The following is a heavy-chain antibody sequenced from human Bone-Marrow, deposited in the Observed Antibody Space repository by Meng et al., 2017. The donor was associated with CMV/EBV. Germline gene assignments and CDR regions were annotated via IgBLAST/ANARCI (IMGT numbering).Heavy chain of an antibody. CDR1: GGSFSGYY. Sequence: TCAVYGGSFSGYYWSWIRQPPGKGLEWIGEINHRGSTNYNPSLKSRVTISVDTSKNQFSLKLSSVTAADTAVYYCARGTATGWFDPWGQGTLVTVSS. J-gene: IGHJ5*02. V-gene: IGHV4-34*01. D-gene: IGHD4-17*01. CDR2: INHRGST. CDR3: ARGTATGWFDP.